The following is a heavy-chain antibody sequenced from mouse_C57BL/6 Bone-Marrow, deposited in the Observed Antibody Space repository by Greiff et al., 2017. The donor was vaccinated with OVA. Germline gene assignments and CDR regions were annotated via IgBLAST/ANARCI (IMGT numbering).Heavy chain of an antibody. D-gene: IGHD1-1*01. CDR2: VYPGDGDT. V-gene: IGHV1-82*01. Sequence: VQLQQSGPELVKPGASVKISCKASGYAFSSSWMNWVQQRPGKGLEWIGRVYPGDGDTTSNGKFKGKAKLTADKSSSTAYMQLSSLTSEDSAVYFCATTVVATRYFDVWGTGTTVTVSS. CDR1: GYAFSSSW. J-gene: IGHJ1*03. CDR3: ATTVVATRYFDV.